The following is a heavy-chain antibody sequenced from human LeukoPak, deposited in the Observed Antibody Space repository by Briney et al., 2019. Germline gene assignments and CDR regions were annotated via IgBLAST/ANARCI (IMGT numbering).Heavy chain of an antibody. V-gene: IGHV4-39*02. Sequence: PSETLSLTCTVSGGSISSSSYYWGWIRQPPGKGLEWIGSIYYSGSTYYNPSLKSRVTISVDTSKNQFSLKFSSVTAADTAVYYCARDWATVTELDYWGQGTLVTVSS. CDR3: ARDWATVTELDY. D-gene: IGHD4-17*01. J-gene: IGHJ4*02. CDR2: IYYSGST. CDR1: GGSISSSSYY.